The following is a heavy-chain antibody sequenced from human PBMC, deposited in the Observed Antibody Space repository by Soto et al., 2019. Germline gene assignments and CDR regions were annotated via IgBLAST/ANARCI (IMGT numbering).Heavy chain of an antibody. CDR3: ARGLKGYFDY. J-gene: IGHJ4*02. CDR1: GGSFSGYY. Sequence: QVQLQQWGAGLLKPSETLSLTCAVYGGSFSGYYWSWIRQPPGKGLELIGEINHSGSNNYNPSLKSRVTISVDTSKNQFSLKLSSVTAADTAVYYCARGLKGYFDYWGQGTLVTVSS. CDR2: INHSGSN. V-gene: IGHV4-34*01.